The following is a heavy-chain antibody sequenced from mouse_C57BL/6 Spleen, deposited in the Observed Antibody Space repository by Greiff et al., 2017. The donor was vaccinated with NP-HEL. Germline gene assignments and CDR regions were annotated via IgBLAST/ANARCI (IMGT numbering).Heavy chain of an antibody. J-gene: IGHJ3*01. V-gene: IGHV5-4*03. CDR2: ISDGGSYT. CDR1: GFTFSSYA. CDR3: ASDRLLCAY. Sequence: EVKLMESGGGLVKPGGSLKLSCAASGFTFSSYAMSWVRQTPEKRLEWVATISDGGSYTYYPDYVKGRFTISRDNAKNNLYLQMSHLKSEDTTMYYCASDRLLCAYWGQGTPVTGSA.